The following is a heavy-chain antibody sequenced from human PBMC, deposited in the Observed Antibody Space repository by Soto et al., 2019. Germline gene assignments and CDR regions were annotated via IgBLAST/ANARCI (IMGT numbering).Heavy chain of an antibody. V-gene: IGHV3-49*03. J-gene: IGHJ4*02. CDR1: GFTFGDYA. CDR2: IRSKAYGGTT. Sequence: GGSLRLSCTASGFTFGDYAMSWFRQAPGKGLEWVGFIRSKAYGGTTEYAASVKGRFTISRDDSKSIAYLQMNSLKTEDTAVYYCTRARGLAAAGTMADYWGQGTLVTVSS. CDR3: TRARGLAAAGTMADY. D-gene: IGHD6-13*01.